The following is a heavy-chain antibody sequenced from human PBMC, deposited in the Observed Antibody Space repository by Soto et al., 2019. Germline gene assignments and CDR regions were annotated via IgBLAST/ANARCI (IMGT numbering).Heavy chain of an antibody. CDR2: IDWDDNT. Sequence: SGPTLVNPTQTPTLTCTFSGFSLTTNGMCLSWIRQPPGKALELLALIDWDDNTYYSTSLNNRLTLSKDTSKNQVVLLVRHMGPVDTATYYCARIPCGNYYTENFFDPWGQGIPVTVSS. V-gene: IGHV2-70*01. J-gene: IGHJ5*02. D-gene: IGHD3-22*01. CDR1: GFSLTTNGMC. CDR3: ARIPCGNYYTENFFDP.